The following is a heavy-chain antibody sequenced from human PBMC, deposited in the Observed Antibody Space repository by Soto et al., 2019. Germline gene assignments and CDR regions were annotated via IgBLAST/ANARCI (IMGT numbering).Heavy chain of an antibody. D-gene: IGHD2-2*01. V-gene: IGHV3-21*01. J-gene: IGHJ4*02. Sequence: GGSLRLSCTVSGFAFNNYGINWVRQALGKGLEWVSSISKSDYTYYSDSVKGRFAISRDNAKSSVSLQMNTLRVEDTAVYYCAREDSIIIPAVSDFWGQGTLVTVSS. CDR1: GFAFNNYG. CDR3: AREDSIIIPAVSDF. CDR2: ISKSDYT.